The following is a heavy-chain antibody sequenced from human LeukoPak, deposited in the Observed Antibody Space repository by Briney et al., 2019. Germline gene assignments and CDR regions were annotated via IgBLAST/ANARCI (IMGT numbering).Heavy chain of an antibody. D-gene: IGHD6-19*01. CDR3: AKVPRIAVAGIGELTDY. J-gene: IGHJ4*02. Sequence: GGSQRLSCAASGFTFSSYAMSWVRQAPGKGLEWVSAISGSGGSTYYADSVKGRVTISRDNSKNTLYLQMTSLTAEDTAVYYCAKVPRIAVAGIGELTDYWGQGTLVTVSS. V-gene: IGHV3-23*01. CDR2: ISGSGGST. CDR1: GFTFSSYA.